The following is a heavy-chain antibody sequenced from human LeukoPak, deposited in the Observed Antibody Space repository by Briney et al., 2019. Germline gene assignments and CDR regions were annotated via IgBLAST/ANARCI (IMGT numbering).Heavy chain of an antibody. CDR2: IYYSGST. Sequence: SETLSLTCTVSGGSISSSSYYWDWIRQPPGKGLEWIGNIYYSGSTYYNPSLKSRITISVDTSKNQSSLKLSSVTAADTAVYYCASNDDILTGSYKSFDYWSQGTLVTVSS. J-gene: IGHJ4*02. CDR3: ASNDDILTGSYKSFDY. V-gene: IGHV4-39*01. CDR1: GGSISSSSYY. D-gene: IGHD3-9*01.